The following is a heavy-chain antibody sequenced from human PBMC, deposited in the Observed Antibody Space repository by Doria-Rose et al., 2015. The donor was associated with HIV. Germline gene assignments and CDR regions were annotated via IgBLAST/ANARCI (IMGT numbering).Heavy chain of an antibody. Sequence: VTLKESGPVLVKPTETLTLTCTVSGVSLSSPGMGVSWIRQPPGKALEWLANIFSDDERSYKTSLKSRLTIPRGTSKSQVVLTMTDMDPVDTATYYCARIKSSRWYHKYYFDFWGQGTLVIISA. CDR2: IFSDDER. CDR3: ARIKSSRWYHKYYFDF. CDR1: GVSLSSPGMG. D-gene: IGHD6-13*01. V-gene: IGHV2-26*01. J-gene: IGHJ4*02.